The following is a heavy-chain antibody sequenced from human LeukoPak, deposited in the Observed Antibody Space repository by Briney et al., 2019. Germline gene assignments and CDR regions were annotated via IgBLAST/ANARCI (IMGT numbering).Heavy chain of an antibody. Sequence: GGSLRLSCADSGFTFDDYAMHWVRQAPGKGLEWVSGIGWNSGGIVYADSVKGRFTISRDNAKNSLYLQMNSLGAEDTALYYSVKVTAAGFVDHWGQGTLVTVSS. J-gene: IGHJ4*02. CDR3: VKVTAAGFVDH. CDR2: IGWNSGGI. D-gene: IGHD2-21*02. CDR1: GFTFDDYA. V-gene: IGHV3-9*01.